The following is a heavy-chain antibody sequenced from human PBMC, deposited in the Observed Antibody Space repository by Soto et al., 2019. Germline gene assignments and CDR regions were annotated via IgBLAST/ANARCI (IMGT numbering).Heavy chain of an antibody. J-gene: IGHJ4*02. CDR3: AKDRGGDCPDNSCYFGADY. CDR1: GFTFISYG. D-gene: IGHD2-2*01. Sequence: GGSLRLSCVGSGFTFISYGMHWVRQAPGKGLECVAVISDTGSSHYYAASVEGRFTISRENSKNTLSLHMDRLRVEDTAVYYCAKDRGGDCPDNSCYFGADYWGQGTQVTVSS. V-gene: IGHV3-30*18. CDR2: ISDTGSSH.